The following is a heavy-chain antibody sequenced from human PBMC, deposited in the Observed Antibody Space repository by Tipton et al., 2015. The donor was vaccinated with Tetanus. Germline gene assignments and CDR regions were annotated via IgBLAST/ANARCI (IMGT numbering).Heavy chain of an antibody. V-gene: IGHV3-66*01. D-gene: IGHD6-19*01. CDR3: ARARGVAVAGGDY. Sequence: SLRLSCVASGFTVSSNYMSWVRQAPGKGLEWVSIIYSGGSTYYADSVKGRFTISRDNSKNTLYLQMNSLRAEDTAVYYCARARGVAVAGGDYWGQGTLVTVSS. CDR1: GFTVSSNY. J-gene: IGHJ4*02. CDR2: IYSGGST.